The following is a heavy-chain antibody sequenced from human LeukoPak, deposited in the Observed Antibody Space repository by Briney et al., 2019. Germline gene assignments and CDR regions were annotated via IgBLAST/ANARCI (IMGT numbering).Heavy chain of an antibody. CDR2: FYYSGST. J-gene: IGHJ4*02. V-gene: IGHV4-39*01. CDR3: ARGRRDGYNLEYFDK. Sequence: SETLPLTCTVSGGSITSSSYYWGWIRQPPGKGLQWIGSFYYSGSTYYNPSLKSRVTIYVDTSKNQFSLKLSSVTAADTAVYYCARGRRDGYNLEYFDKWGQGTLVTVSS. CDR1: GGSITSSSYY. D-gene: IGHD5-24*01.